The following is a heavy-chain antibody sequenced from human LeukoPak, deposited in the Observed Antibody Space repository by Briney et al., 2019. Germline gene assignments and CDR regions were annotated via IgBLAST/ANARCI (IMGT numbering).Heavy chain of an antibody. CDR2: IYYSGST. D-gene: IGHD3-3*01. CDR3: ARLRRRFLEWERYFDY. CDR1: GGSISSSSYY. J-gene: IGHJ4*02. Sequence: SETLSLTCTVSGGSISSSSYYWGWIRQPPGKGLEWIGSIYYSGSTYYNPSPKSRVTISVDTSKNQFSLKLSSVTAADTAVYYCARLRRRFLEWERYFDYWGQGTLVTVSS. V-gene: IGHV4-39*07.